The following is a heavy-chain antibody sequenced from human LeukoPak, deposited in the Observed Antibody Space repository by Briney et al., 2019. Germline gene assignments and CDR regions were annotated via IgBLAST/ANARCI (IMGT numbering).Heavy chain of an antibody. Sequence: SETLSLTCAVYGGSFSGYYWSWIRQPPGKGLEWIGEINHSGSTNYNPSLKSRVTISVDTSKNQFSLMLSSVTAADTAVYYCARGRVSMVRGVIILNWFDPWGQGTLVTVSS. D-gene: IGHD3-10*01. V-gene: IGHV4-34*01. CDR2: INHSGST. J-gene: IGHJ5*02. CDR1: GGSFSGYY. CDR3: ARGRVSMVRGVIILNWFDP.